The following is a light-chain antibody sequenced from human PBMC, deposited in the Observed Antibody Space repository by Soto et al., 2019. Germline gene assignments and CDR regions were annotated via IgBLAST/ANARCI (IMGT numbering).Light chain of an antibody. CDR2: EVS. V-gene: IGLV2-14*01. CDR1: SSDIGGYNY. J-gene: IGLJ1*01. CDR3: SSYTSSSTLYV. Sequence: QSELTQPASVSGSPGQSITISCAGTSSDIGGYNYVSWYQQHPGKAPRVMIYEVSNRPSGVSNRFSGSKSGNTASLTISGLQAEDEADYYCSSYTSSSTLYVFGSGTKVT.